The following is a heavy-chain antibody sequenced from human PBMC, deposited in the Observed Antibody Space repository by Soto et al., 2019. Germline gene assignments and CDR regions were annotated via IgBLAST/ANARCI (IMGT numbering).Heavy chain of an antibody. J-gene: IGHJ1*01. V-gene: IGHV3-30-3*01. Sequence: QVQLVESGGGVVQPGRSLRLSCAASGFSFSAYAIHWVRQAPGKGLEWVALISYDETTTYYPDSVKGRFTISRDNSKNTLYLQMNSLRSEDTAVYYCVRARQNLVVNEYFQYWGQGTLVIVSS. CDR1: GFSFSAYA. D-gene: IGHD2-8*02. CDR3: VRARQNLVVNEYFQY. CDR2: ISYDETTT.